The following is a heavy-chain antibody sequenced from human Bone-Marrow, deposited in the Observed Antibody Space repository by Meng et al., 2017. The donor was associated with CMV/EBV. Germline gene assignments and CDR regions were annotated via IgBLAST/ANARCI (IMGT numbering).Heavy chain of an antibody. CDR2: INHSGST. D-gene: IGHD6-6*01. CDR1: GGSFSGYY. Sequence: SETLSLTCAVYGGSFSGYYWSWIRQPPGKGLEWIGEINHSGSTNYNPSLKSRVTISVDKSKNQFSLKLSSVTAADTAVYYCARGAARQDYWGQGTLVTVSS. J-gene: IGHJ4*02. CDR3: ARGAARQDY. V-gene: IGHV4-34*01.